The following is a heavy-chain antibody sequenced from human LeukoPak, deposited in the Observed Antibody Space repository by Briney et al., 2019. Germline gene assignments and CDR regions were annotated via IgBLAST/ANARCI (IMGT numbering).Heavy chain of an antibody. V-gene: IGHV1-69*02. J-gene: IGHJ6*02. CDR2: IIPILGIA. CDR1: GYTFTGYY. CDR3: AKHNKEDYYYGMDV. Sequence: ASVKVSCKASGYTFTGYYMHWVRQAPGQGLEWMGRIIPILGIANYAQKFQGRVTITADKSTSTAYMELSSLRSEDTAVYYCAKHNKEDYYYGMDVWGQGTTVTVSS. D-gene: IGHD1-14*01.